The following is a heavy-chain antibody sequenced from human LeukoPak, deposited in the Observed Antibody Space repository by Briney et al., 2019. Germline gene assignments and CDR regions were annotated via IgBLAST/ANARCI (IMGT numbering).Heavy chain of an antibody. CDR2: IKQDGSEK. J-gene: IGHJ5*02. V-gene: IGHV3-7*05. D-gene: IGHD1-26*01. CDR1: GFTFSSYW. Sequence: GGSLRLSCTASGFTFSSYWMNWVRQAPGKGLEWVANIKQDGSEKYYVDSVKGRFAISRDNAKNSLYLQMNSLRVEDTAVYYCARVRVGDTKWFDPWGQGTLVTVSS. CDR3: ARVRVGDTKWFDP.